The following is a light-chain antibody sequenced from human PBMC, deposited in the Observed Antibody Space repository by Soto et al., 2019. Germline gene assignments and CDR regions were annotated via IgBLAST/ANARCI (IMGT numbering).Light chain of an antibody. CDR3: SSSTSNSAYV. V-gene: IGLV2-14*01. CDR2: EVS. J-gene: IGLJ1*01. Sequence: QSALTQPASVSGSPGQSITISCTGTSSDVGGYNYVSWYQQHPDKAPKLMIYEVSNRPSGVSNRFSGSKSGNTASLTISGLQAEDEADYYCSSSTSNSAYVFGTGTKFTVL. CDR1: SSDVGGYNY.